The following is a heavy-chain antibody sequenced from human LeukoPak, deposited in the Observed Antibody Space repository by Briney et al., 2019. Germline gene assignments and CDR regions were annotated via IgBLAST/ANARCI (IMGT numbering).Heavy chain of an antibody. CDR2: ISSSSSSI. D-gene: IGHD3-3*01. Sequence: PGGPLRLSCAASGFTFSSYTMTWVRQAPGKGLEWVSSISSSSSSIYYADSMKGRFTISRDNAKNSLFLQMNSLRAEDTAVYFCARDSADFWSGYDVWGQGTMVTVSS. J-gene: IGHJ3*01. CDR3: ARDSADFWSGYDV. V-gene: IGHV3-21*01. CDR1: GFTFSSYT.